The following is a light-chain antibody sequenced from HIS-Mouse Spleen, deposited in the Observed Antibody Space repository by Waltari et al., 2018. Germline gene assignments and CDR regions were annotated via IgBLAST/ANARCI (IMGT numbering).Light chain of an antibody. CDR3: NSRDSSGNLWV. V-gene: IGLV3-19*01. J-gene: IGLJ3*02. CDR1: SLRSYY. CDR2: GKN. Sequence: SSELTQDPAVSVALGQTVRITCQGYSLRSYYASWYQQKPGQAPVLVIYGKNNRPSGIPDRFSGSSSGNTASLTITGAQAEDEADYYCNSRDSSGNLWVFGGGTKLTVL.